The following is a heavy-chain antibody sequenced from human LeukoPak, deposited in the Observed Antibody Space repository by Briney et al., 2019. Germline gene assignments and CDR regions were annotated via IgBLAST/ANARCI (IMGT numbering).Heavy chain of an antibody. CDR3: ARSPGYRWFGEFDRDY. CDR1: GYTFTSYY. J-gene: IGHJ4*02. Sequence: GASVKVSCKASGYTFTSYYMHWVRQAPGQGLEWMGWINPNSGGTNYAQKFQGRVTMTRDTSISTAYMELSRLRSDDTAVYYCARSPGYRWFGEFDRDYWGQGTLVTVSS. V-gene: IGHV1-2*02. D-gene: IGHD3-10*01. CDR2: INPNSGGT.